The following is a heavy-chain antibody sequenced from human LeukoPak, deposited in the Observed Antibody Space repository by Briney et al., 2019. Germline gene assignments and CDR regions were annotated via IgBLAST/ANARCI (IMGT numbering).Heavy chain of an antibody. Sequence: ASVKVSCKASGGTFSSYAISWVRQAPGQGLEWMGRIIPILGIANYAQKFQGRVTITADKSTSTAYTGLSSLRSEDTAVYYCARSRDYGDYGSLLYDYWGQGTLVTVSS. CDR1: GGTFSSYA. J-gene: IGHJ4*02. CDR2: IIPILGIA. V-gene: IGHV1-69*04. D-gene: IGHD4-17*01. CDR3: ARSRDYGDYGSLLYDY.